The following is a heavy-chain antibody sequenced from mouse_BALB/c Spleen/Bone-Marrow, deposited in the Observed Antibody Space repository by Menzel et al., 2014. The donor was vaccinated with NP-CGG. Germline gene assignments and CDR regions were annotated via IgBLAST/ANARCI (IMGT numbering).Heavy chain of an antibody. J-gene: IGHJ2*01. CDR1: GYTFTHYY. V-gene: IGHV1S56*01. CDR3: ARDYYGNFLFDC. D-gene: IGHD2-1*01. CDR2: IYPGNVNT. Sequence: VKLVESGPELVKPGASVRISCKASGYTFTHYYIHWVKQRPGQGLEWIGWIYPGNVNTKYNEKFKGKATLTADESSSTVYMQLSSLTSEDPAVYFCARDYYGNFLFDCWGQGTTLTVSS.